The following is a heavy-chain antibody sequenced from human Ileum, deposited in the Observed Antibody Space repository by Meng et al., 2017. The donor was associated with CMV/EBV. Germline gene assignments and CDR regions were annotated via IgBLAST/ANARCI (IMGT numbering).Heavy chain of an antibody. D-gene: IGHD6-19*01. CDR1: FTFNSYG. J-gene: IGHJ4*02. CDR3: ARASGIAVAGTGRYFDY. Sequence: FTFNSYGMHWVSQAPGKGLGWVALISFDGTNKYYADSVKGRFTISRDNSQNTLYLQLNSLRAEDTAVYYCARASGIAVAGTGRYFDYWGQGTLVTVSS. V-gene: IGHV3-30*03. CDR2: ISFDGTNK.